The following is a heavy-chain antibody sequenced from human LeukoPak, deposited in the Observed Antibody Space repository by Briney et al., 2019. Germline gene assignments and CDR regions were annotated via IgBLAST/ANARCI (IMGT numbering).Heavy chain of an antibody. CDR3: AKMEVVTADDKYFQY. Sequence: GGSLRLSCAASGFTFSSYDMSWVRQAPGKGLEWVSVIGSSGGSTYYADSVKGRFTISRDNSKNTLYLQMNSLRAEDTAVYYCAKMEVVTADDKYFQYWGQGTLVTVSS. J-gene: IGHJ1*01. CDR2: IGSSGGST. V-gene: IGHV3-23*01. CDR1: GFTFSSYD. D-gene: IGHD2-21*02.